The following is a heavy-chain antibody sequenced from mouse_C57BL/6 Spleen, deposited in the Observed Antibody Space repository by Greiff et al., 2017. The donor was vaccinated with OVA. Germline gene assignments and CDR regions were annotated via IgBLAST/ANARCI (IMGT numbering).Heavy chain of an antibody. CDR2: IYPGSGST. CDR3: GRGEYFDV. J-gene: IGHJ1*03. CDR1: GYTFTSYW. Sequence: QVQLQQSGAELVKPGASVKMSCKASGYTFTSYWITWVKQRPGQGLEWIGDIYPGSGSTNYNEKFKSKATLTVDTSSSTVYMVLNSLTSEDPAVYYCGRGEYFDVWGTGTTVTVSS. V-gene: IGHV1-55*01.